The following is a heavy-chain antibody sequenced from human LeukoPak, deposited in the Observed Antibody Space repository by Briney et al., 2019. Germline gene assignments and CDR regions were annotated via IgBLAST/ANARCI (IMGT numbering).Heavy chain of an antibody. CDR3: AGQDPTAAADTRGYFDY. D-gene: IGHD6-25*01. V-gene: IGHV4-39*01. J-gene: IGHJ4*02. CDR1: GGSISRSSYY. Sequence: SETLSLTCTVSGGSISRSSYYWGWIRQAPGKGLEWIGSISFDESAHYNPSLNRRAAISVDMSKNRFSLKLTSVTAADAAMYFCAGQDPTAAADTRGYFDYWGQGIVVTVSS. CDR2: ISFDESA.